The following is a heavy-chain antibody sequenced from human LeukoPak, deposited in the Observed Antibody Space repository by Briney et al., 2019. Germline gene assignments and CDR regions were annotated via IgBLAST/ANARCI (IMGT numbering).Heavy chain of an antibody. J-gene: IGHJ6*02. D-gene: IGHD2-2*01. CDR3: VRPKHSSTSWLHYGMDV. CDR1: GVTVSSSH. CDR2: IYSDGRT. Sequence: GGSLRLSCAASGVTVSSSHLTWVRQAPGKGLEWVSLIYSDGRTYYADSVRGRFTISRDNSKNTLYLQMKSLRVEDTAVFYCVRPKHSSTSWLHYGMDVWGQGTTVIVSS. V-gene: IGHV3-66*04.